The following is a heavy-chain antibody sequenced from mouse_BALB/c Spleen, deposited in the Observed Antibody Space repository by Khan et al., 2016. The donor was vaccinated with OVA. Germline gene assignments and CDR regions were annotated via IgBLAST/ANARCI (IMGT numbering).Heavy chain of an antibody. Sequence: VQLQQPGPGLVKPSQSLSLTCTVTGYSITSDYAWNWIRQFPGNKLEWMGFISYSGNTKYNPSLKSRFSITRDTSKNQFFLQLNSVTTEDTATYYCARVYGGYFDYWGQGTSLTVSS. CDR2: ISYSGNT. CDR1: GYSITSDYA. J-gene: IGHJ2*02. D-gene: IGHD1-1*01. V-gene: IGHV3-2*02. CDR3: ARVYGGYFDY.